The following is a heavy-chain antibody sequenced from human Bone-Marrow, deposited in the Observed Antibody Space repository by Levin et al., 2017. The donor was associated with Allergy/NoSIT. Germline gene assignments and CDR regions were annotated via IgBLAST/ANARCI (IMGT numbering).Heavy chain of an antibody. D-gene: IGHD2-15*01. CDR3: ARDREYCSGGSCYLAYYYYYGMDV. V-gene: IGHV3-33*01. CDR1: GFTFRSYG. J-gene: IGHJ6*02. Sequence: LSLTCAASGFTFRSYGMHWVRQAPGKGLEWVAVIWYDGSNKYYADSVKGRFTISRDNSKNTLYLQMNSLRAEDTAVYYCARDREYCSGGSCYLAYYYYYGMDVWGQGTTVTVSS. CDR2: IWYDGSNK.